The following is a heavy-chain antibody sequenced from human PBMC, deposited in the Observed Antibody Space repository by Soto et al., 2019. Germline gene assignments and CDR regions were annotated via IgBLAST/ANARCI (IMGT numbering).Heavy chain of an antibody. V-gene: IGHV2-5*01. Sequence: SGPTLVNPTQTLSLTCTFSVFSLSTSGVGVGWIRQPPGKALEWLALIYWNDDKRYSPSLKSRLTITKDTSKNQVVLTMTNMDPVDTATYYCAHSIVATITSSDNWFDPWGQGTLVTVSS. D-gene: IGHD5-12*01. CDR1: VFSLSTSGVG. CDR2: IYWNDDK. J-gene: IGHJ5*02. CDR3: AHSIVATITSSDNWFDP.